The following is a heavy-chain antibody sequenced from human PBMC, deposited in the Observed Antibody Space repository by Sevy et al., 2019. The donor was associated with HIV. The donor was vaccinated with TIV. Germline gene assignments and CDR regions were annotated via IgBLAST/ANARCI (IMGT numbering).Heavy chain of an antibody. V-gene: IGHV3-48*02. D-gene: IGHD3-3*01. Sequence: GGSLRLSCAASGFTFSSYSMNWVRQAPGKGLEWVSYISSSSSTIYYADSVKGRFTISRDNAKNSLYLQMNSLRDEETAVYYCARDESNDFWSGPNGMDVWGQGTTVTVSS. CDR2: ISSSSSTI. J-gene: IGHJ6*02. CDR3: ARDESNDFWSGPNGMDV. CDR1: GFTFSSYS.